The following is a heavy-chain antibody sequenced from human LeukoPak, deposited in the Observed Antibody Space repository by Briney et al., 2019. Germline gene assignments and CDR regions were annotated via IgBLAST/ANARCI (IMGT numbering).Heavy chain of an antibody. V-gene: IGHV4-59*01. D-gene: IGHD6-19*01. Sequence: SETLSLTCTVSGGSISSYYWSWIRQPPGKGLEWIGYIYYSGSTNYTPSLKSRVTISVDTSKNQFSLKLSSVTAADTAVYYCARFDSSGWYYFDYWGQGTLVTVSS. CDR3: ARFDSSGWYYFDY. J-gene: IGHJ4*02. CDR2: IYYSGST. CDR1: GGSISSYY.